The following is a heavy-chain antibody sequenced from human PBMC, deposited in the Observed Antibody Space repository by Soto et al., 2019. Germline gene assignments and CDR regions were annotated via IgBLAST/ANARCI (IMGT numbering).Heavy chain of an antibody. CDR2: IFSNDEK. V-gene: IGHV2-26*01. CDR3: ARTGGDYVGGNWFDP. D-gene: IGHD4-17*01. Sequence: SGPTLVNPTETLTLTCTVSGFSLSNARMGVSWIRQPPGNALEWLAHIFSNDEKSYSTSLKSRLTISKDTSKSQVVLTMTNMDPVDTATYYCARTGGDYVGGNWFDPWGQGTLVTVSS. J-gene: IGHJ5*02. CDR1: GFSLSNARMG.